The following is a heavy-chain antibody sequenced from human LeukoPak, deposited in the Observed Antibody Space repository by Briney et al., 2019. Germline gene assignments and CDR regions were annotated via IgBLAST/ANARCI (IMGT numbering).Heavy chain of an antibody. V-gene: IGHV1-18*01. J-gene: IGHJ4*02. CDR1: GYTFTSYG. CDR2: ISAYNGNT. D-gene: IGHD5-12*01. CDR3: AGAKYSGYGQQLIGLDY. Sequence: ASVKLSCKASGYTFTSYGISWVRQAPGQGLEWMGWISAYNGNTNYAQKLQGRVTMTTDTSTSTAYMELRSLRSDDTAVYYCAGAKYSGYGQQLIGLDYWGQGTLVTVSS.